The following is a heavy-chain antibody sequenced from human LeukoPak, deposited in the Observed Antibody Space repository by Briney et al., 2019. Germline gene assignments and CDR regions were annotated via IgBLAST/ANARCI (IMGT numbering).Heavy chain of an antibody. Sequence: GGSLRLSCAASGFTFSSYWMHWVRQAPGKGLVCVSRINTYGSSTSYADSVKGRFTISRDNAKNTLYLQMNSLRAEDTAVYYCARERHSREVPLDYWGQGTLVTVSS. D-gene: IGHD6-13*01. V-gene: IGHV3-74*01. CDR1: GFTFSSYW. CDR3: ARERHSREVPLDY. J-gene: IGHJ4*02. CDR2: INTYGSST.